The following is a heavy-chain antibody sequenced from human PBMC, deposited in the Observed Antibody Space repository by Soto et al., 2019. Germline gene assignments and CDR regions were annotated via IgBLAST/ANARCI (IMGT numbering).Heavy chain of an antibody. D-gene: IGHD5-12*01. CDR2: INSDGSGT. CDR1: GFTFSNYW. V-gene: IGHV3-74*01. J-gene: IGHJ4*02. CDR3: TRGPIYGGYVSYFDF. Sequence: GGSLSLSSTVSGFTFSNYWMQWVRQAPGKGLVWVSRINSDGSGTAYADSVKGRFTISRDNAKNTLYLQRNSLRAEDTAVYYCTRGPIYGGYVSYFDFWGQGALVTVSS.